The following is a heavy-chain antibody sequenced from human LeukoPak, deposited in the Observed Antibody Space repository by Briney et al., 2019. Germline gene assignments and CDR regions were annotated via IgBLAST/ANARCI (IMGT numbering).Heavy chain of an antibody. CDR3: ARDYVRVPAATNWFDP. CDR2: LWYDGSNK. Sequence: GGSLRLSCAASGFTFSSYGMHWVRQAPGKGLEWVPVLWYDGSNKYYADSVKGRFTISRDNSKNTLYLQMNSLRAEDTAVYYCARDYVRVPAATNWFDPWGQGTLVTVSS. J-gene: IGHJ5*02. V-gene: IGHV3-33*01. CDR1: GFTFSSYG. D-gene: IGHD2-2*01.